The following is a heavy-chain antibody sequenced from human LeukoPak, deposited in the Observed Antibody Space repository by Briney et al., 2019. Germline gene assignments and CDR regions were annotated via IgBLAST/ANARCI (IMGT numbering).Heavy chain of an antibody. CDR3: ATDDVTTGTKTALGY. D-gene: IGHD1-1*01. J-gene: IGHJ4*02. V-gene: IGHV1-58*01. CDR1: GFTFTSSA. CDR2: IVVGSGNT. Sequence: SVKVSFKASGFTFTSSAVQWVRQARGQGLEWIGWIVVGSGNTNYAQKFQERVTINRDMSTSTAYMELSSLRSEDMAVYYCATDDVTTGTKTALGYWGQGTLVTVSS.